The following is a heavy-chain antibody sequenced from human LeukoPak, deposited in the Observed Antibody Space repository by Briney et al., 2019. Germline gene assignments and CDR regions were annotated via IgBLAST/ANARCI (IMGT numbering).Heavy chain of an antibody. CDR2: IDSSGSII. Sequence: PGGSLRLSCTASGFTFSSYGMNRVRQAPGKGLEWVSYIDSSGSIIYDADSVKGRFNISRDNAKNSLYLQLNSLRAEDTAVYFCARGRNTSAFAFLDYWGPGTLVTISS. D-gene: IGHD2-15*01. J-gene: IGHJ4*02. CDR3: ARGRNTSAFAFLDY. CDR1: GFTFSSYG. V-gene: IGHV3-48*03.